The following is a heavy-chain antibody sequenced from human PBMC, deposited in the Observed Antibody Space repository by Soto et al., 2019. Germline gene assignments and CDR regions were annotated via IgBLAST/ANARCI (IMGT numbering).Heavy chain of an antibody. CDR1: GFTFSSYA. Sequence: GGSLRLSCAASGFTFSSYAMSWVRQAPGKGLEWVSAISGSGGSTYYADSVKGRFTISRDNSKNTLYLQMNSLRAEDTAVYYCASRYCSSTSCYPYDYGMDVWGQGTTVTVSS. D-gene: IGHD2-2*01. CDR2: ISGSGGST. J-gene: IGHJ6*02. V-gene: IGHV3-23*01. CDR3: ASRYCSSTSCYPYDYGMDV.